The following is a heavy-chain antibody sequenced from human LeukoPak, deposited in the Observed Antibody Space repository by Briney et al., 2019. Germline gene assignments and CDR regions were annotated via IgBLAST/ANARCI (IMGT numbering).Heavy chain of an antibody. CDR3: ARDGYSSAWADLEYFDY. V-gene: IGHV4-4*07. CDR1: GGSINNYY. Sequence: ASETLSLICTVSGGSINNYYWSWLRLPAGKGLEWIGRIYTTGSSNYNPSLKGRVTISVDKSKNQFSLNLSSVTAADTAIYYCARDGYSSAWADLEYFDYWGQGIPVTVSS. D-gene: IGHD6-19*01. J-gene: IGHJ4*02. CDR2: IYTTGSS.